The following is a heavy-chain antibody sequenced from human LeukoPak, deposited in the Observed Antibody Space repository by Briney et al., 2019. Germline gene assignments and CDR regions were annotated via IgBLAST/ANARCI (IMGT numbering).Heavy chain of an antibody. CDR3: ARASRDGYNYLVKDY. Sequence: GGSLRLSCAASEFTFSSYSMNWVRQAPGKGLEWVSSISSSSSYIYYADSVKGRFTISRDNAKNSLYLQMNSLRAEDTAVYYCARASRDGYNYLVKDYWGQGTLVTVSS. CDR1: EFTFSSYS. V-gene: IGHV3-21*01. J-gene: IGHJ4*02. D-gene: IGHD5-24*01. CDR2: ISSSSSYI.